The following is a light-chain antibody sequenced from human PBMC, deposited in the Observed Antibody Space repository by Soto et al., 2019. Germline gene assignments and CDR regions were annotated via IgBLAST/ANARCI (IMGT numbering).Light chain of an antibody. CDR3: QQRRKWPFT. V-gene: IGKV3-11*01. Sequence: EIVLTQSPATLSLSPGGRATLSCRASQSVGDYLAWYQQKPGQAPRLLIYDASNRATGSPAMFSGSGSGTDFTLTISCREREGFAVYYCQQRRKWPFTYG. CDR1: QSVGDY. J-gene: IGKJ3*01. CDR2: DAS.